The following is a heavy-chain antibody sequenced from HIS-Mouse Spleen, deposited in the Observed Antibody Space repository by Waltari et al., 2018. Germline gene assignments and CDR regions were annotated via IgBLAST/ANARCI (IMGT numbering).Heavy chain of an antibody. Sequence: QLQLQESGPGLVKPSETLSLTCTVSGGSISSSSYYWGWIRQPPGKGLEWIGSFYYSGRTCDNPSLKSRVTISVDTSKNQCSLKLSAVTAADTAVYYCAREIPYSSSWYDWYFDLWGRGTLVTVSS. CDR1: GGSISSSSYY. J-gene: IGHJ2*01. V-gene: IGHV4-39*07. CDR3: AREIPYSSSWYDWYFDL. D-gene: IGHD6-13*01. CDR2: FYYSGRT.